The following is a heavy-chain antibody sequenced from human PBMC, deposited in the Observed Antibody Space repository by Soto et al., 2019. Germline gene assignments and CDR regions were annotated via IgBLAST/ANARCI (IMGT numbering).Heavy chain of an antibody. Sequence: GSLRLSCAASGFTFSSYAMSWVRQAPGKGLEWVSAISGSGGSTYYADSVKGRFTISRDNSKNTLYLQMNSLRAEDTAVYYCAKAFYCSGGSCRNNYMDVWGKGTTVTVSS. D-gene: IGHD2-15*01. V-gene: IGHV3-23*01. J-gene: IGHJ6*03. CDR2: ISGSGGST. CDR3: AKAFYCSGGSCRNNYMDV. CDR1: GFTFSSYA.